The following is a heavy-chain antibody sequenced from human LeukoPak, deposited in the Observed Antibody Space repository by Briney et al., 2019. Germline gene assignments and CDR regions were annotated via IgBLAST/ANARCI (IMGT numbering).Heavy chain of an antibody. Sequence: GGALRLSCAASGFTFSRYSMYWVRQAPGKGLEWVSSISSSSSYIYYADSVKGRFTISRDNAKNTLYLQMNSLRAEDTAVYYCARAKGSGSYYIYWRQGTLVAVSS. CDR1: GFTFSRYS. D-gene: IGHD3-10*01. J-gene: IGHJ4*02. CDR2: ISSSSSYI. CDR3: ARAKGSGSYYIY. V-gene: IGHV3-21*01.